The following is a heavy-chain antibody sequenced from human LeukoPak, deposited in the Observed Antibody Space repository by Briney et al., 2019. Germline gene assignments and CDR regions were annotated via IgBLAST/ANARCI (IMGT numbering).Heavy chain of an antibody. CDR2: IKSKTAGGTT. D-gene: IGHD6-13*01. J-gene: IGHJ4*02. CDR3: ARDPAGNRGNFDY. CDR1: GFTFDDFW. V-gene: IGHV3-15*01. Sequence: GGSLRLSCAASGFTFDDFWMSWVRQAPGKGLEWVGRIKSKTAGGTTDYAAPVKGRFTISRDDSKNTLYLQMNSLRVEDTAMYSCARDPAGNRGNFDYWGQGTLVTVSS.